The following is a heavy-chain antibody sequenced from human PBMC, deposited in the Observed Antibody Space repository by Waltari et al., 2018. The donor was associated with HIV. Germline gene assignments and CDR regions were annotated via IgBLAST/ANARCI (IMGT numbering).Heavy chain of an antibody. D-gene: IGHD2-2*01. CDR1: GFTFTAHD. Sequence: QVQLVESGGGVVQPGTSLRLSCAASGFTFTAHDMHWVRQAPGKGLEGVALMTHNGGNKYYGDSVKGRFTISRDNSRKTLYLQMNSLRAEDTAVYFCAKEGPVVPAGGMDVWGQGTTVTVSS. CDR2: MTHNGGNK. J-gene: IGHJ6*02. V-gene: IGHV3-30*18. CDR3: AKEGPVVPAGGMDV.